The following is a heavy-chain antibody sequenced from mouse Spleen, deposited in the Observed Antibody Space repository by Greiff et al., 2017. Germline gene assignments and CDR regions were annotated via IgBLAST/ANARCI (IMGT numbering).Heavy chain of an antibody. CDR2: ISYDGSN. J-gene: IGHJ2*01. CDR3: ARAYYDYDEDY. D-gene: IGHD2-4*01. V-gene: IGHV3-6*01. CDR1: GYSITSGYY. Sequence: EVQLQESGPGLVKPSQSLSLTCSVTGYSITSGYYWNWIRQFPGNKLEWMGYISYDGSNNYNPSLKNRISITRDTSKNQFFLKLNSVTTEDTATYYCARAYYDYDEDYWGQGTTLTVSS.